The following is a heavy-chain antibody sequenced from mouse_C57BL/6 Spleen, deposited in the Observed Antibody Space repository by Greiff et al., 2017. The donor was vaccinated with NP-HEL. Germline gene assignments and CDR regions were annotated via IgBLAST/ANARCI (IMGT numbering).Heavy chain of an antibody. Sequence: VQLQQPGAELVKPGASVKLSCKASGYTFTSYWMQWVKQRPGQGLEWIGEIDPSDSYTNYNQKFKGKATLTVDTSSSTAYMQLSSLTSEDSAVYYCARRAKLGPLDYWGQGTTLTVSS. CDR2: IDPSDSYT. J-gene: IGHJ2*01. CDR1: GYTFTSYW. D-gene: IGHD4-1*01. V-gene: IGHV1-50*01. CDR3: ARRAKLGPLDY.